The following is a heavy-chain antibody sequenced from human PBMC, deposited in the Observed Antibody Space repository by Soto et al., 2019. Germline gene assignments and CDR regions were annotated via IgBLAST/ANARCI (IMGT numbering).Heavy chain of an antibody. V-gene: IGHV4-39*01. CDR1: GASISSRSSY. D-gene: IGHD6-13*01. J-gene: IGHJ5*02. CDR3: ATTRGIAVGGSFDH. Sequence: TLSLTCIVSGASISSRSSYWGWIRQPPGKGLEWVGTFYSGSTYNNPSLKSRVTISVDTSKNQFSLKLSSVAAEDTAIYYCATTRGIAVGGSFDHWGQGTLVTVSS. CDR2: FYSGST.